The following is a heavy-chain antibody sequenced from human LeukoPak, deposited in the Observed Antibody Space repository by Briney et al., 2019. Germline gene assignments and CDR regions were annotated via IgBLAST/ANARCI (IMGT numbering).Heavy chain of an antibody. CDR1: GFTFSTYW. CDR2: ISRTGNSI. J-gene: IGHJ4*02. Sequence: GGSLRLSCAASGFTFSTYWMNWVRLAPGKGLEWISYISRTGNSIYYADSVKGRFTISRDNAKNSLYLQMNSLRAEDTAVYYCARQIDYGGYDCWGQGTLVTVSS. D-gene: IGHD4-17*01. V-gene: IGHV3-48*04. CDR3: ARQIDYGGYDC.